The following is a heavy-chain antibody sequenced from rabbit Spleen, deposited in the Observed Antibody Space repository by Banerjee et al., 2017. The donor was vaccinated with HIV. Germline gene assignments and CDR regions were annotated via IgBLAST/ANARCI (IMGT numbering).Heavy chain of an antibody. V-gene: IGHV1S7*01. Sequence: QLKESGGGLVQPGGSLKLSCKGSGFDFSSYYMSWVRQAPGKGLEWIGYIDPFFGTTYYANWVNGRFTISNDNAQNTVFLRMTSLTVADTATYFCARDPAYASGSGSAIPYLWGQGTLVTVS. CDR3: ARDPAYASGSGSAIPYL. D-gene: IGHD1-1*01. CDR1: GFDFSSYY. J-gene: IGHJ4*01. CDR2: IDPFFGTT.